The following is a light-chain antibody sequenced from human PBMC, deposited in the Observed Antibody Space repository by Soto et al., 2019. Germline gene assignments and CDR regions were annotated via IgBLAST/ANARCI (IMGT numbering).Light chain of an antibody. J-gene: IGKJ1*01. CDR3: QQYNNWPRT. CDR2: GAS. Sequence: EIVMTQSPATLSVSPGERATLSCRASQSVSSNLAWYQQKPGQAPRLLIYGASTRATGIPARFSGSGSGTECTLTISSLQSEDVAVYYCQQYNNWPRTFGQGTKVELK. CDR1: QSVSSN. V-gene: IGKV3-15*01.